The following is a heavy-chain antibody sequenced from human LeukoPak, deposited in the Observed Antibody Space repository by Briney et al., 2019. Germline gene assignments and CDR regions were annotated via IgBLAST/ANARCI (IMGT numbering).Heavy chain of an antibody. CDR2: IYYSGST. J-gene: IGHJ4*02. Sequence: SETLSLTCTVSGGSISSYYWSWIRQPPGKGLEWIGYIYYSGSTNYNPSLKSRVTISVDTSKNQFSLKLSSVTAADTAVYYCASHTPGVNIHRIAYWGQGTLVTVSS. CDR1: GGSISSYY. V-gene: IGHV4-59*01. D-gene: IGHD2-15*01. CDR3: ASHTPGVNIHRIAY.